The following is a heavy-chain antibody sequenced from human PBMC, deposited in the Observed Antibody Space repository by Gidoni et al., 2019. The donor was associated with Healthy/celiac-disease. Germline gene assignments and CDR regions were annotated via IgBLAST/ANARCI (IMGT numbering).Heavy chain of an antibody. CDR3: ARDPQYIVVVPAGGDGMDV. CDR1: GFTFSAYD. CDR2: ISSSGCTI. D-gene: IGHD2-2*01. Sequence: QVQLVESGGGLVKPGGSLRLSCAASGFTFSAYDMSWIRQAPGKGLGCVSYISSSGCTIYYAGSIKGRFTISRDNANTSLYLQMNSLSAKDTAVSYCARDPQYIVVVPAGGDGMDVWGQGTTVTVSS. J-gene: IGHJ6*02. V-gene: IGHV3-11*01.